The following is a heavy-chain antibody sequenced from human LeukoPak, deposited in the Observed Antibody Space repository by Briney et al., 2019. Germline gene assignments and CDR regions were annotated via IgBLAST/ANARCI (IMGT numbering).Heavy chain of an antibody. Sequence: GGSLRLSCAASGFTFSSYGMHWVRQAPGKGLEWVAVISYDGSNKYYADSVKGRFTISRDNSKNTLCLQMNSLRAEDTAVYYCAKDGYSSGWYFGYWGQGTLVTVSS. CDR3: AKDGYSSGWYFGY. V-gene: IGHV3-30*18. J-gene: IGHJ4*02. CDR1: GFTFSSYG. D-gene: IGHD6-19*01. CDR2: ISYDGSNK.